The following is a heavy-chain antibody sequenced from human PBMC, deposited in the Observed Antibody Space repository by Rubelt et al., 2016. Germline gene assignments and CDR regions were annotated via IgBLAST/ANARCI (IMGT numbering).Heavy chain of an antibody. D-gene: IGHD1-26*01. CDR3: ANDGGGATRVPAHY. CDR2: ISGSGGST. CDR1: GFTFSSYA. J-gene: IGHJ4*02. Sequence: RLSCAASGFTFSSYAMSWVRQAPGKGLEWVSAISGSGGSTYYADSVKGRFTISRDNSKNTLYLQMNSLRAEDTAVYYCANDGGGATRVPAHYWGQGTLVTVSS. V-gene: IGHV3-23*01.